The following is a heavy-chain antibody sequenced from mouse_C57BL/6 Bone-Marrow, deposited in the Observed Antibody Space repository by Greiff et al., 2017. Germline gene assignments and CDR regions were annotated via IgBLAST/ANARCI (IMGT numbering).Heavy chain of an antibody. V-gene: IGHV1-15*01. Sequence: LVESGAELVRPGASVTLSCKASGYTFTDYEMHWVKQTPVHGLEWIGAIDPETGGTAYNQKFKGKAILTADKSSSTAYMELRSLTSEDSAVYYCARDDWYFDVWGTGTTVTVSS. CDR3: ARDDWYFDV. J-gene: IGHJ1*03. CDR1: GYTFTDYE. CDR2: IDPETGGT.